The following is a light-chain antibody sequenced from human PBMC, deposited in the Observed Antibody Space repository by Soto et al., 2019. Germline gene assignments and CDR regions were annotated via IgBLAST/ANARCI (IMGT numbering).Light chain of an antibody. Sequence: EIVLTQSPATLSLSPGERATLSCRASQSVGSYLAWYQHKPGQAPRLLIYDASNRATGIPARFSGSGSGTDFTLTISSLEPEDFAVYYCQLRSNWPMYTFGQGTKLEIK. J-gene: IGKJ2*01. CDR1: QSVGSY. V-gene: IGKV3-11*01. CDR3: QLRSNWPMYT. CDR2: DAS.